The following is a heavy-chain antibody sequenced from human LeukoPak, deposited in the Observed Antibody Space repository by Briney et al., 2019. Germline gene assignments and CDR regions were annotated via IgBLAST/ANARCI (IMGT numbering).Heavy chain of an antibody. CDR1: GFRFSDYS. D-gene: IGHD3-9*01. V-gene: IGHV3-48*02. J-gene: IGHJ5*02. CDR3: TRNTIFHP. CDR2: ISSSDSTT. Sequence: PGGSLRLSCEASGFRFSDYSMNWVRQTPGKGLEWISYISSSDSTTYYTDSVRGRFTISRDNAKSSLYLLMNSLRDEDTGIYYCTRNTIFHPWGQGTLVTASS.